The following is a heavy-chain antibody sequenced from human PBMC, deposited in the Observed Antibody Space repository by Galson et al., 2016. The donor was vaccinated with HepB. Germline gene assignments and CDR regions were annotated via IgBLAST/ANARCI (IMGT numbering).Heavy chain of an antibody. Sequence: SLRLSCAGSGFTFRSYGMHWVRQAPGKGLEWVSGIDWNSGHNDYADAVKGRFTISRDNVKNTLYLQMNSLTVEDTALYYCAKGGALDKSSCYFRAFDIWGQGTMVTVSS. CDR2: IDWNSGHN. CDR1: GFTFRSYG. V-gene: IGHV3-9*01. D-gene: IGHD3-22*01. CDR3: AKGGALDKSSCYFRAFDI. J-gene: IGHJ3*02.